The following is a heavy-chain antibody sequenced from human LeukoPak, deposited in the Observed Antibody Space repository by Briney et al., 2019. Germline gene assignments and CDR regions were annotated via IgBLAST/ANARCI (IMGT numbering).Heavy chain of an antibody. Sequence: PGGSLRLSCAASGSTFSSYAMHWVRQAPGKGLEWVAVISYDGSNKYYADSVKGRFTISRDNSKNTLYLQMNSLRAEDTAVYYCATESSGYEVHFDYWGQGTLVTVSS. CDR2: ISYDGSNK. D-gene: IGHD3-22*01. J-gene: IGHJ4*02. CDR1: GSTFSSYA. V-gene: IGHV3-30*04. CDR3: ATESSGYEVHFDY.